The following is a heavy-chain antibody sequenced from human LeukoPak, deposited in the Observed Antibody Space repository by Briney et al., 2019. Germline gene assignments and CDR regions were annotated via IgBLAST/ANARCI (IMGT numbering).Heavy chain of an antibody. V-gene: IGHV3-7*01. CDR2: IKQDGSEK. D-gene: IGHD6-19*01. J-gene: IGHJ4*02. Sequence: GGSLRLSCAASGFTFSSYWMNWVRQAPGKGLEWVANIKQDGSEKYYVDSVKGRFTISRDNARNSLFLQMSNLRVEDTAVYYCARERGVAVAEFDYWGQGTLVTVSS. CDR1: GFTFSSYW. CDR3: ARERGVAVAEFDY.